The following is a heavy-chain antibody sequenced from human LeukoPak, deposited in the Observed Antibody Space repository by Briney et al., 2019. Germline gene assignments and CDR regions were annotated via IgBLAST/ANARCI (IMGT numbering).Heavy chain of an antibody. J-gene: IGHJ5*02. Sequence: GGSLRLSCAASGFTFSNSALSWVRLAPGQGLEWVAGIGGSNVPNTWYADSVKGQFTISRDNSKSTLYLQMRSLRAEDTALYYCVKIAPGLSGDWFDPWGQGTLVTVSS. V-gene: IGHV3-23*01. CDR2: IGGSNVPNT. CDR1: GFTFSNSA. D-gene: IGHD7-27*01. CDR3: VKIAPGLSGDWFDP.